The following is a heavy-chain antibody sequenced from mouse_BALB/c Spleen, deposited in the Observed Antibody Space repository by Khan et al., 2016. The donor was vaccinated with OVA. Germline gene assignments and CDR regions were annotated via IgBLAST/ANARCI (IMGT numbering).Heavy chain of an antibody. D-gene: IGHD1-2*01. CDR3: ARSGYGGFAY. Sequence: VQLQQPGPELVKPGASMKISCKASGYSFTDYTMNWVKQSHGKSLEWIGLINPYNGVTSDNQRFKGKATLTVDKSSSTAYMELLSLTSGDSAVYYCARSGYGGFAYWGQGTLVTVSA. J-gene: IGHJ3*01. V-gene: IGHV1-26*01. CDR1: GYSFTDYT. CDR2: INPYNGVT.